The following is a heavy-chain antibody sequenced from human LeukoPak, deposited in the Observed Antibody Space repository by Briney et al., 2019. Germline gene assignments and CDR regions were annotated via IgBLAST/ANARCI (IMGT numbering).Heavy chain of an antibody. CDR2: ISSSSDYI. Sequence: PGGSLRLSCAASGFTFSGYTMNWVRQAPGKGLEWVSSISSSSDYIYYADSVQGRFTISRDNAKNSLYLQMNSLRAEDTAVYYCAKRIAAAGFDYWGQGTLVTVSS. CDR3: AKRIAAAGFDY. CDR1: GFTFSGYT. D-gene: IGHD6-13*01. J-gene: IGHJ4*02. V-gene: IGHV3-21*04.